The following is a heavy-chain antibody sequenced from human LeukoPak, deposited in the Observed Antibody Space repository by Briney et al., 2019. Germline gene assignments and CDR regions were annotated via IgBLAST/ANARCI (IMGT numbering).Heavy chain of an antibody. Sequence: SETLSLTCAVYGGSFSGYYWSWIRQPPGKGLEWIGEINHSGSTNYNPSLKSRVTISVDTSKNQFSLKLSSVTAADTAVYYCARGHGALDAFDIWGQGTMVTVSS. J-gene: IGHJ3*02. CDR2: INHSGST. CDR3: ARGHGALDAFDI. D-gene: IGHD3-10*01. V-gene: IGHV4-34*01. CDR1: GGSFSGYY.